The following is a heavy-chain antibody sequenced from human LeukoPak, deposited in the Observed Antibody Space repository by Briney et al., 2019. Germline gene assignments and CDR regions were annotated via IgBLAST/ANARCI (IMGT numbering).Heavy chain of an antibody. CDR3: ARTPNLNWFDP. V-gene: IGHV4-38-2*02. Sequence: SETLSLTCTVSGYSISSGYYWGWIRQPPGKGLEWIGSIYHSGSTYYNPSLKSRVTISVDTSKNQFSLKLSSVTAADTAVYYCARTPNLNWFDPWGQGTLVTVSS. J-gene: IGHJ5*02. CDR1: GYSISSGYY. CDR2: IYHSGST.